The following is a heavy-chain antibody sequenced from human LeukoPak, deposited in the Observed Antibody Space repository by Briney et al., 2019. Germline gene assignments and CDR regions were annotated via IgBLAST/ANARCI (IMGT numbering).Heavy chain of an antibody. CDR1: GGTFSSYA. Sequence: WASVKVSCKASGGTFSSYAIGWVRQAPGQGLEWMGGIIPIFGTANYAQKFQGRVTITTDESTSTAYMELSSLRSEDTAVYYCARGNADILTGYHTNWFDPWGQGTLVTVSS. CDR2: IIPIFGTA. D-gene: IGHD3-9*01. CDR3: ARGNADILTGYHTNWFDP. J-gene: IGHJ5*02. V-gene: IGHV1-69*05.